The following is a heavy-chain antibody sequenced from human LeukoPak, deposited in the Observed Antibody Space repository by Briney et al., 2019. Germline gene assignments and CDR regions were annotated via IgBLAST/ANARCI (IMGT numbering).Heavy chain of an antibody. CDR3: ARGITMVRGELDY. D-gene: IGHD3-10*01. V-gene: IGHV1-69*05. J-gene: IGHJ4*02. CDR1: GGTFSSYA. CDR2: IIPIFGTA. Sequence: ASVKVSCKASGGTFSSYAISWVRQAPGQGLEWMGRIIPIFGTANCAQKFQGRVTITTDESTSTAYMELSSLRSEDTAVYYCARGITMVRGELDYWGQGTLVTVSS.